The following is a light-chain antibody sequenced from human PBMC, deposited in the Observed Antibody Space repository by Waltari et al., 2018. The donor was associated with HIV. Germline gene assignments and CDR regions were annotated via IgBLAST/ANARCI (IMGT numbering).Light chain of an antibody. V-gene: IGKV3-20*01. CDR1: QRVSSNN. CDR2: AAS. CDR3: QQYGGSPWT. J-gene: IGKJ1*01. Sequence: IVLTQSPGTLSLSPGETATLSCRASQRVSSNNLAWYQQKPGQATRLLMYAASSRATGIPDKFSGSGSGTDFSLTISRLEPEDFAVYYCQQYGGSPWTFGQGTKVEVK.